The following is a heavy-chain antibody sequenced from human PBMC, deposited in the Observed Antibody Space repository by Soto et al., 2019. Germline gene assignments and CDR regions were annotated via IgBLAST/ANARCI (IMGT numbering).Heavy chain of an antibody. Sequence: PSQTLSLTCAISVDSVSSNSAAWNWIRQSPSRGLEWLGRTYYRSKWYNDYAVSVKSRITINPDTSKNQFSLQLNSVTPEDTAVYYCAKDGLGAYTYGSYYFDYWGQGTLVTVSS. CDR3: AKDGLGAYTYGSYYFDY. CDR2: TYYRSKWYN. CDR1: VDSVSSNSAA. D-gene: IGHD5-18*01. J-gene: IGHJ4*02. V-gene: IGHV6-1*01.